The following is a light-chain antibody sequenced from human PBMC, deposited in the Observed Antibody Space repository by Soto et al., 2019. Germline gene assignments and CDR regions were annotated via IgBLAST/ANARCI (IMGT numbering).Light chain of an antibody. CDR2: WAS. V-gene: IGKV4-1*01. J-gene: IGKJ1*01. Sequence: DFAVTQSPKSLAVTLGGRATINCKSSQSLLYTSNNKNYLAWYQQKPGQPPKLIIYWASTRESGVPDRFKGSGSGTDFTLTISNLQAEDAAVYYCQQYYTTPRTLGQGTKVDIK. CDR3: QQYYTTPRT. CDR1: QSLLYTSNNKNY.